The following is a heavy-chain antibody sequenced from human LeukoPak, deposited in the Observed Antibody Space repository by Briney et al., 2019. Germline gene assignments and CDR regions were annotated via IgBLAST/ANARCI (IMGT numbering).Heavy chain of an antibody. J-gene: IGHJ4*02. CDR3: AKSSIMITFGGVIAQYYFDY. CDR1: GFTFSSYA. V-gene: IGHV3-23*01. CDR2: VSGSGVST. D-gene: IGHD3-16*02. Sequence: PGGSLRLSCAASGFTFSSYAMSWVRQAPGKGLEWVSVVSGSGVSTYYADSVKGRFTISRDNSKNTVYLQTNSLRAEDTAVYYCAKSSIMITFGGVIAQYYFDYWGQGTLVTVSS.